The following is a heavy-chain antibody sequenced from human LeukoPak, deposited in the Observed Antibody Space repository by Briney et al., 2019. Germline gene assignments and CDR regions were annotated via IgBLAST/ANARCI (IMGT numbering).Heavy chain of an antibody. Sequence: GGTLRLSCAASGFTFSSYDMHWVRQATGKGLEWVSAIGTAGDTYYPGSVKGRFTISRENAKNSLYLQMNSLRAGDTAVYYCARDEPDYYDSSGRGYWGQGTLVTVSS. J-gene: IGHJ4*02. CDR3: ARDEPDYYDSSGRGY. D-gene: IGHD3-22*01. CDR1: GFTFSSYD. V-gene: IGHV3-13*01. CDR2: IGTAGDT.